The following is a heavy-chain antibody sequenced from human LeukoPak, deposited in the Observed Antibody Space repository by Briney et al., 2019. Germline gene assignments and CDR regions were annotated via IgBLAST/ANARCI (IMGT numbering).Heavy chain of an antibody. Sequence: GGSLRLSCAASGFTFSTFALSWVRQAPGKGLEWVSGVSYTRIATYYADSVKGRFTISRDDSENILYLQMNGLRAEDTAVYFCAKAFREFGTSSSYSSFDSWGQGTMVTVSS. V-gene: IGHV3-23*05. CDR3: AKAFREFGTSSSYSSFDS. CDR2: VSYTRIAT. CDR1: GFTFSTFA. J-gene: IGHJ3*01. D-gene: IGHD5-18*01.